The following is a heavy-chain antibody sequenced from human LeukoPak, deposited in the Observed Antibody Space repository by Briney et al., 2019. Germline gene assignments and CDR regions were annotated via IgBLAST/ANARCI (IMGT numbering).Heavy chain of an antibody. D-gene: IGHD2-15*01. J-gene: IGHJ5*02. Sequence: GGSLRLSCAASGFTFSSYWMHWVRQAPGEGLVWVSRINSDGSSTSYADSVKGRFTISRDNAKNTLYLQMNSLRAEDTAVYYCASDGGVTARVYNWFDPWGQGTLVTVSS. CDR2: INSDGSST. CDR3: ASDGGVTARVYNWFDP. CDR1: GFTFSSYW. V-gene: IGHV3-74*01.